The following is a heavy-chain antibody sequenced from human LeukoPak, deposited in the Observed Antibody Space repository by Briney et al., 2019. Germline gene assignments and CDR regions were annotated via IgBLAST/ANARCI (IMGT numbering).Heavy chain of an antibody. J-gene: IGHJ1*01. CDR1: GYTFTSYY. Sequence: ASVKVSCKASGYTFTSYYMHWVRQAPGPGLERMGIINISGGSTSYAQKWPGRVTMTRDTSTGAFYMELNSRRAEDTAVYYCARARIIAARPGYFQHWGQGTLVTVSS. CDR3: ARARIIAARPGYFQH. V-gene: IGHV1-46*04. CDR2: INISGGST. D-gene: IGHD6-6*01.